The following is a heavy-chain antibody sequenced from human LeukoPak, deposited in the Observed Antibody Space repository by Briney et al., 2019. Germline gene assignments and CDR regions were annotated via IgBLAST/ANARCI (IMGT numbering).Heavy chain of an antibody. V-gene: IGHV4-4*02. CDR3: ARARSTIEYSSSFPEYY. CDR2: IYHSGST. J-gene: IGHJ4*02. Sequence: SETLSLTCAVSGGSISSSNWWSWVRQPPGKGLEWIGEIYHSGSTNYNPSLKSRVTISVDKSKNQFSLKLSSVTAADTAVYYCARARSTIEYSSSFPEYYWGQGTLVTVSS. CDR1: GGSISSSNW. D-gene: IGHD6-6*01.